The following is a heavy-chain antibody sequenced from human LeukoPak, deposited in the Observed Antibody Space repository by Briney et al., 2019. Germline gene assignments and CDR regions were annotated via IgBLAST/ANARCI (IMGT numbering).Heavy chain of an antibody. CDR2: IYSGGST. V-gene: IGHV3-66*01. D-gene: IGHD2-8*01. CDR1: GLTVSSNY. J-gene: IGHJ5*02. Sequence: GGSLRLSCAASGLTVSSNYMSWVRQAPGKGLEWVSVIYSGGSTYYADSVKGRFTISRDNSKNTLYLQMNSLRAEDTAVYYCARVFTVSQSVPNGWFDPWGQGTLVTVSS. CDR3: ARVFTVSQSVPNGWFDP.